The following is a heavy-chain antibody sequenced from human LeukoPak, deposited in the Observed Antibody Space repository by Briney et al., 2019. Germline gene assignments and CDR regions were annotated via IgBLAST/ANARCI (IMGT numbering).Heavy chain of an antibody. CDR2: VNNDGSST. V-gene: IGHV3-74*03. J-gene: IGHJ3*02. Sequence: GGPLRLSCAASGFIFSNYWMHWVRQAPGKGLVWVSRVNNDGSSTTYADSVKGRFTISRDNAKNTLYLQMNSLRAEDTALYYCAKDIREYSSSYDAFDIWGQGTMVTVSS. CDR3: AKDIREYSSSYDAFDI. D-gene: IGHD6-6*01. CDR1: GFIFSNYW.